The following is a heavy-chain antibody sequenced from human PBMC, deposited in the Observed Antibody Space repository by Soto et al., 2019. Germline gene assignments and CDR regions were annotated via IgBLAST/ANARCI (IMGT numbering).Heavy chain of an antibody. CDR3: ARGPITQTSFIDH. CDR1: GFTFSSYP. CDR2: ISYDGGNQ. Sequence: GGSLRLSCEASGFTFSSYPMHWVRQAPGKGLEWVTVISYDGGNQYYADSVKGRFTISRDNSKDTLYLHMHSLRSDDTAVYFCARGPITQTSFIDHWGQGTLVTVSS. J-gene: IGHJ4*02. D-gene: IGHD1-20*01. V-gene: IGHV3-30-3*01.